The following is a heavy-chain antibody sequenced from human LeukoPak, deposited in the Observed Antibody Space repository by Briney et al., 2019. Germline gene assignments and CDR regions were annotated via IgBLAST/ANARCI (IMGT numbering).Heavy chain of an antibody. CDR1: GDTFRTYD. V-gene: IGHV1-69*04. D-gene: IGHD2-2*01. CDR3: ARISDSTRVTAAFDV. Sequence: ASVKVSCKTSGDTFRTYDIHWVRQAPGQGLEWMGRIIPIGDIADYAQKFQGRVTMTADKSTTTAYMEVRSLKSEDTAFHYCARISDSTRVTAAFDVWGQGTMVTVS. J-gene: IGHJ3*01. CDR2: IIPIGDIA.